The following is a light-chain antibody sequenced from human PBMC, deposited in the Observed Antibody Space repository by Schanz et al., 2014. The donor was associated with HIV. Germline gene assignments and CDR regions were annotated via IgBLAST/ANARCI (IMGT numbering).Light chain of an antibody. CDR2: DVT. CDR1: SSDVGGYNY. CDR3: SSYAGSTILWL. Sequence: QSALTQPRSVSGSPGQSVAISCTGTSSDVGGYNYVSWYQQHPGKAPKLMIYDVTKRPSGVPDRFSGSKSGNTASLTVSGLQAEDEADYYCSSYAGSTILWLFGGGTKLTVL. V-gene: IGLV2-11*01. J-gene: IGLJ3*02.